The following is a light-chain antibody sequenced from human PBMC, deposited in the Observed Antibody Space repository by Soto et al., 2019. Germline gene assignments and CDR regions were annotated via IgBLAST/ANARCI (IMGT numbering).Light chain of an antibody. CDR3: NSYTTNSNRV. Sequence: QSALAQPASVSGSPGQSITISCTGTSSAVGAYNYVSWYQHHPGKAPKLMIYEVTNRPSGVSNRFSGSKSGNTASLTISGLQAEDEADYYCNSYTTNSNRVFGTGTKVTVL. J-gene: IGLJ1*01. CDR1: SSAVGAYNY. V-gene: IGLV2-14*01. CDR2: EVT.